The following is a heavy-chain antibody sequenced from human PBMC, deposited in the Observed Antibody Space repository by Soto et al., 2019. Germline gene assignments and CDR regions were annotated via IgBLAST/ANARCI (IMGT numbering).Heavy chain of an antibody. Sequence: GGSLRLSCAASGFTFSSYEMNWVRQAPGKGLEWVSYISSSGSTIYYADSVKGRFTISRDNSRNTVYLQMNSLRADDTAVYYCARDASYYSLWSGYYPSRNGMDVWGQGTTVTVSS. CDR3: ARDASYYSLWSGYYPSRNGMDV. D-gene: IGHD3-3*01. V-gene: IGHV3-48*03. J-gene: IGHJ6*02. CDR1: GFTFSSYE. CDR2: ISSSGSTI.